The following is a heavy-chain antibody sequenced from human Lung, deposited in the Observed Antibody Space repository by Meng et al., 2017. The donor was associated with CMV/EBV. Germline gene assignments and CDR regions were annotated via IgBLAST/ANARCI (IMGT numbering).Heavy chain of an antibody. CDR2: ISNTGGNT. V-gene: IGHV3-23*01. CDR3: AKFRGGIYYVYYFDY. CDR1: GFTFSNIA. Sequence: SCAASGFTFSNIAMAWVRQAPGKGLEWVSGISNTGGNTYYADSVKGRFTISRDNSKNTLYLQMNSLRAEDTAVYYCAKFRGGIYYVYYFDYWGQGPLVTVSS. D-gene: IGHD1-26*01. J-gene: IGHJ4*02.